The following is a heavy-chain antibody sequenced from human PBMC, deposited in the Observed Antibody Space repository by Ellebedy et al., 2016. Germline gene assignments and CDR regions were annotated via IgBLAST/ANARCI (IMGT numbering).Heavy chain of an antibody. Sequence: SGPTLVKPTDTLTLTCTVSEFSLSNARMGVSWIRKPPGKALEWLARIDWDDDKYYSTSLKTRLTISKDTSKNQVVLTMTNMDPVDTATYYCARATRGPYWYFDLWGRGTLVTVSS. CDR2: IDWDDDK. D-gene: IGHD3-10*01. J-gene: IGHJ2*01. CDR3: ARATRGPYWYFDL. V-gene: IGHV2-70*11. CDR1: EFSLSNARMG.